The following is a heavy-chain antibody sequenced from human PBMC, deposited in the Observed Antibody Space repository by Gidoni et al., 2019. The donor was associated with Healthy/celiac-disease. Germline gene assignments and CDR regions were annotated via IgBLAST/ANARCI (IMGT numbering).Heavy chain of an antibody. CDR3: ASDYYDSSGYYGWFDP. J-gene: IGHJ5*02. Sequence: EVQLLESGGGLVQPGWSLRLSCAASGFTFSSYAMSWVRQAPGKGLEWVSAISGSGGSTYYADSVKGRFTISRDNSKNTLYLQMNSLRAEDTAVYYCASDYYDSSGYYGWFDPWGQGTLVTVSS. CDR2: ISGSGGST. V-gene: IGHV3-23*01. D-gene: IGHD3-22*01. CDR1: GFTFSSYA.